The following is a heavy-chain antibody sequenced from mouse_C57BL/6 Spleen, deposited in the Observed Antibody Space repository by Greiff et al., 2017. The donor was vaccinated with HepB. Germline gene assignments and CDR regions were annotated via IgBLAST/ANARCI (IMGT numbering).Heavy chain of an antibody. CDR1: GFTFSSYG. D-gene: IGHD1-1*01. Sequence: VQLKESGGDLVKPGGSLKLSCAASGFTFSSYGMSWVRQTPDKRLAWVATISSGGSYTYYPDSVKGRFTISRDNAKNTLYLQMSSLKSEDTAMYYCARERNYGSSPYYYAMDYWGQGTSVTVSS. CDR2: ISSGGSYT. CDR3: ARERNYGSSPYYYAMDY. V-gene: IGHV5-6*01. J-gene: IGHJ4*01.